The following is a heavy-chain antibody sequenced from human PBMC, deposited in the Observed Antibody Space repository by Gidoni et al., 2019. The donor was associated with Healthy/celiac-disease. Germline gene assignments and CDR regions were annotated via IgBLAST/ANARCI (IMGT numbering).Heavy chain of an antibody. CDR3: ARDRAYYDYVWGSYRAGFVDY. J-gene: IGHJ4*02. Sequence: QVQLVQSGAEVKKPGASVKVSCKAPGYTFTGYYMHWGRQAPGQGLEWMGWINPNSGGTNYAQKFQGRVTMTRDTSISTAYMELSRLRSDDTAVYYCARDRAYYDYVWGSYRAGFVDYWGQGTLVTVSS. CDR1: GYTFTGYY. V-gene: IGHV1-2*02. CDR2: INPNSGGT. D-gene: IGHD3-16*02.